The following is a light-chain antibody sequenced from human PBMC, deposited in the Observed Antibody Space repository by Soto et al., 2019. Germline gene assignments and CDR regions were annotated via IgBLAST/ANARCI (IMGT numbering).Light chain of an antibody. CDR3: QQYNSYST. CDR1: QSISSW. V-gene: IGKV1-5*01. J-gene: IGKJ1*01. Sequence: IQMSQSPSTLSSSVVDRVTITCRASQSISSWLAWYQQKPGKAPKLLIYDASSLESGVPSRFSGSGSGTEFTLTISSLQPDDFATYYCQQYNSYSTFGQGTKV. CDR2: DAS.